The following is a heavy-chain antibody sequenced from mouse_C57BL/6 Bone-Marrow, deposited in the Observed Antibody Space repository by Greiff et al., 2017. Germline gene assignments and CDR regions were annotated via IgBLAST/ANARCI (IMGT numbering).Heavy chain of an antibody. V-gene: IGHV1-15*01. CDR3: TRPGSSFYYFDY. CDR1: GYTFTDYE. D-gene: IGHD1-1*01. CDR2: IDPETGGT. J-gene: IGHJ2*01. Sequence: VQLQQSGAELVRPGASVTLSCKASGYTFTDYEMHWVKQTPVHGLEWIGAIDPETGGTAYNQKFKGKAILTADKSSSTAYMELRSLTSEDSAVYYCTRPGSSFYYFDYWGQGTTLTVSS.